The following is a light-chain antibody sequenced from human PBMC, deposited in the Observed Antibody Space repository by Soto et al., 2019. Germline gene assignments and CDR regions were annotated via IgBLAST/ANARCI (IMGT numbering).Light chain of an antibody. Sequence: EIVITQSPATLSVTPGETTRLSCRASQSINSDVAWYQQKVGQTPRLLIHGASTRATGIAARFSGSGSGTEFTLTISGLQPEDFATYYCLQDYNYPWTFGQGTKVDIK. V-gene: IGKV3D-15*01. CDR1: QSINSD. J-gene: IGKJ1*01. CDR3: LQDYNYPWT. CDR2: GAS.